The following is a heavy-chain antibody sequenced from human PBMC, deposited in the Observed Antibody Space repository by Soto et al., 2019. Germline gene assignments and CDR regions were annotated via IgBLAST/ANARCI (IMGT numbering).Heavy chain of an antibody. CDR3: STNRDSSTFFDF. CDR2: IFHSGTT. J-gene: IGHJ4*02. V-gene: IGHV4-4*02. D-gene: IGHD6-13*01. Sequence: QVQLQESGPGLVKPSGTLSLTCAVSGGSISSSNWWSWVRQPQGKGLEWIGEIFHSGTTNYNPSLKSRVTISVDKSKNQLSLKLSSVTAADTAVYYCSTNRDSSTFFDFWGQGTLVTVSS. CDR1: GGSISSSNW.